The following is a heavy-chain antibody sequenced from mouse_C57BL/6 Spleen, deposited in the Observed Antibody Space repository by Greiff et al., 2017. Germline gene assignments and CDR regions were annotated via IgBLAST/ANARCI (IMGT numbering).Heavy chain of an antibody. J-gene: IGHJ3*01. V-gene: IGHV1-64*01. CDR3: ALDGYYAWFAY. Sequence: QVQLQQPGAELVKPGASVKLSCKASGYTFTSYWMHWVKQRPGQGLEWIGMIHPNSGSTNYNEKFKSKATLTVDKSSSTAYMQLSSLTSEGSAVYFCALDGYYAWFAYWGQGTLVTVSA. CDR1: GYTFTSYW. D-gene: IGHD2-3*01. CDR2: IHPNSGST.